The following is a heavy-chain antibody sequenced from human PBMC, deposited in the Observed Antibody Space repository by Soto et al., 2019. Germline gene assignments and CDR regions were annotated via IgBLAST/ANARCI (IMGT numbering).Heavy chain of an antibody. Sequence: SETLSLTCTVSGGSISSHSWNWIRQPPGKGLEWIGYIYYNVNTNYNPSLKSRVTISVDTSKNQFSLKLSSVTAADTAVYYCARHETLNGDYDYWGQGTLVTVSS. V-gene: IGHV4-59*08. CDR2: IYYNVNT. CDR3: ARHETLNGDYDY. D-gene: IGHD4-17*01. J-gene: IGHJ4*02. CDR1: GGSISSHS.